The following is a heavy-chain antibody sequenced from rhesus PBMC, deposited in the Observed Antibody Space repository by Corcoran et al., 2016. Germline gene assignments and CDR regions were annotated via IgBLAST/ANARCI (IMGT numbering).Heavy chain of an antibody. V-gene: IGHV4S11*01. CDR1: GGSISSNY. Sequence: QVQLQESGPGLVKPLETLSLTCAVSGGSISSNYWSWIRQPPGKGLEWIGYIYGSGSSPHSNPALKSRVTLSVDPSKNQFSLKLSSVTAADTAVYYWAGDSWNDAPDYWGQGVLVTVSS. CDR3: AGDSWNDAPDY. CDR2: IYGSGSSP. J-gene: IGHJ4*01. D-gene: IGHD1-14*01.